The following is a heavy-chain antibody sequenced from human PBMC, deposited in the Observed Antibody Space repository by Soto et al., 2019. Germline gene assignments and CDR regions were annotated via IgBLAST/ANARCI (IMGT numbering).Heavy chain of an antibody. CDR2: IYYSGNT. Sequence: SETLSLTCTVSGGSISSSSYYWGWIRQPPGKGLEWIGSIYYSGNTYYNPSLKSRVTISVDTAKNQFSLKLSSVTAADTAVYYCARLGGSYAVPHFDYWGQGTLVTVSS. J-gene: IGHJ4*02. CDR1: GGSISSSSYY. V-gene: IGHV4-39*01. CDR3: ARLGGSYAVPHFDY. D-gene: IGHD1-26*01.